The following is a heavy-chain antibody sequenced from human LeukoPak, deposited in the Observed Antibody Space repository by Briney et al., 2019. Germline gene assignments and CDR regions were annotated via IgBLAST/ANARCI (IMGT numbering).Heavy chain of an antibody. D-gene: IGHD3-22*01. Sequence: PGGSLRLSCAASGFTFSSYAMSWVRQAPGKGLEWVSAISGSGGSTYYADSVKGRFTISRDSSKNTLYLQMNSLRAEDTAVYYCAKGVYYDSSGYYFPEAYFDYWGQGTLVTVSS. CDR1: GFTFSSYA. J-gene: IGHJ4*02. CDR2: ISGSGGST. V-gene: IGHV3-23*01. CDR3: AKGVYYDSSGYYFPEAYFDY.